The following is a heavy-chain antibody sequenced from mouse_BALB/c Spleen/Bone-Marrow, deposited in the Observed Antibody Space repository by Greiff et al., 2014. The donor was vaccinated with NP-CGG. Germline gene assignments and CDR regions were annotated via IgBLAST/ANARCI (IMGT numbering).Heavy chain of an antibody. CDR3: NARGDYDFDYFDY. J-gene: IGHJ2*01. V-gene: IGHV14-4*02. D-gene: IGHD2-4*01. Sequence: VHVKQSGAELVRSGASVKLSCTASGFNIKDYYMYWVKQRPEQGLEWIGWIDPENGDTEYAPKFQGKATMTADTSSNTAYLQLSSLTSEDTAVYYCNARGDYDFDYFDYWGQGTTLTVSS. CDR1: GFNIKDYY. CDR2: IDPENGDT.